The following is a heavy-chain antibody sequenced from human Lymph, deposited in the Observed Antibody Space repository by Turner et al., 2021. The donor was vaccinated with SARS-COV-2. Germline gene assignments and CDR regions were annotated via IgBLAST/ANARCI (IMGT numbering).Heavy chain of an antibody. CDR3: AKDLSAGDYYYYYGMDV. V-gene: IGHV3-30*18. CDR2: ISYDGNNE. CDR1: GFPFSGYG. D-gene: IGHD3-10*01. J-gene: IGHJ6*02. Sequence: QVQLVESGGGVVQPGRSLSLPCAAPGFPFSGYGMHWVRQAPGKGLEWVAVISYDGNNEHCADSVKGRFTISRDNSKNTLYLQMNRLRPDDTAVYYCAKDLSAGDYYYYYGMDVWGQGTTVTVSS.